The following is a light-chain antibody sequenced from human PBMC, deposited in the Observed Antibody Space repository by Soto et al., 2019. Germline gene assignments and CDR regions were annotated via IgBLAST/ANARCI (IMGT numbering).Light chain of an antibody. CDR2: AAS. J-gene: IGKJ5*01. Sequence: DIQMTQSHSSLSASVGDRVTITCRSSQSISSFLTWYQQKAGKAPKLLIYAASTLQSGVPSRFSGSGSGTDFTLTISCLQSEDFATYYCQQYYSDPRITFGQGTRLEIK. CDR3: QQYYSDPRIT. CDR1: QSISSF. V-gene: IGKV1-39*01.